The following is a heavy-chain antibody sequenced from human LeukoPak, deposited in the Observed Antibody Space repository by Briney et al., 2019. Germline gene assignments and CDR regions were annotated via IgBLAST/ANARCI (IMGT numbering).Heavy chain of an antibody. CDR3: TRDVASRNWFDP. Sequence: GGSLRLSCAASGLTFGTYAMSWVRQAPGKGLEWVAFIWYDGSNKYYADSVKGRFTISRDNSKNTLFLQMNSLRAEDTAVYYCTRDVASRNWFDPWGQGTLVTVSS. CDR2: IWYDGSNK. J-gene: IGHJ5*02. CDR1: GLTFGTYA. V-gene: IGHV3-33*08.